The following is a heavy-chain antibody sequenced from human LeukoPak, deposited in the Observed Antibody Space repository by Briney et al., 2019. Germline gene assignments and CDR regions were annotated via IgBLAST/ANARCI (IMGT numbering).Heavy chain of an antibody. J-gene: IGHJ4*02. Sequence: ASVKVCSKAAGYTFTYYYMNWVREAPGQGLEWMGWINPNSGGTNYAQKFQGRVTMTRDTSISTAYMELNRLRSDDTAVYYCARERSGIDYWGQGTLVTVSS. CDR3: ARERSGIDY. CDR2: INPNSGGT. V-gene: IGHV1-2*02. CDR1: GYTFTYYY.